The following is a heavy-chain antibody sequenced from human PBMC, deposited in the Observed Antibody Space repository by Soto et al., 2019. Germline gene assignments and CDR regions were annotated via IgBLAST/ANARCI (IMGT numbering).Heavy chain of an antibody. D-gene: IGHD2-21*01. V-gene: IGHV2-70*01. J-gene: IGHJ4*02. Sequence: SGPTLVNPTQTLTLTCTFSGFSLSTLGTCVTWIRQPPGKALEWLALINWDNNEYYTTSLKTRLTISRDTSKNQVVLTMTNVDPVDTATYYCARIPHYSDSYFMDYWGQGTLVTVSS. CDR3: ARIPHYSDSYFMDY. CDR1: GFSLSTLGTC. CDR2: INWDNNE.